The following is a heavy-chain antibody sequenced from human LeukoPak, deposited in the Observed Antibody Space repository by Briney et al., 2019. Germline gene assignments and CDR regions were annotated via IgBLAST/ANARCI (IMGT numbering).Heavy chain of an antibody. CDR3: ARGFQARDSSGWYIMAVRYAHNYFDY. CDR1: GYTFTSYD. V-gene: IGHV1-8*01. J-gene: IGHJ4*02. CDR2: MNPNSGNT. D-gene: IGHD6-19*01. Sequence: ASVKVSCKASGYTFTSYDINWVRQATGQGLEWMGWMNPNSGNTGYAQKFQGRVTMTRNTSISTAYMELSSLRSEDTAVYYCARGFQARDSSGWYIMAVRYAHNYFDYWGQGTLVTVSS.